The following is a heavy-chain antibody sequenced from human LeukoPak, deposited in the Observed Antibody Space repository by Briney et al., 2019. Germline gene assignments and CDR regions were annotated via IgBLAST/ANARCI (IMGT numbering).Heavy chain of an antibody. CDR2: IWSDASNT. Sequence: GRSLTLSCAASGFIFSSYGMHWVRQAPGKGLEWVAVIWSDASNTYYTDSVKGRFTITRGNSKNTLYLQMNSLRAEDTAVYYCARTYNIRYFDTWGQGTLVTVSS. V-gene: IGHV3-33*01. D-gene: IGHD1-1*01. CDR1: GFIFSSYG. CDR3: ARTYNIRYFDT. J-gene: IGHJ4*02.